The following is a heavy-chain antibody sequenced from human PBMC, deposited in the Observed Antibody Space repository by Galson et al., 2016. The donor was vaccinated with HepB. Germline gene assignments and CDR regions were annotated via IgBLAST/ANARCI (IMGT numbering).Heavy chain of an antibody. CDR1: GGSISSGGYY. D-gene: IGHD6-13*01. J-gene: IGHJ6*03. CDR3: ARVANGQQLLRAYNDDYMDF. V-gene: IGHV4-31*03. CDR2: IYYSGST. Sequence: TLSLTCTVSGGSISSGGYYWSWIRQHPGKGLEWIGYIYYSGSTYYNPSLKSRVTISVDTSKNQFSLKLSSVTAADTAVYYSARVANGQQLLRAYNDDYMDFWGKGTTVTVSS.